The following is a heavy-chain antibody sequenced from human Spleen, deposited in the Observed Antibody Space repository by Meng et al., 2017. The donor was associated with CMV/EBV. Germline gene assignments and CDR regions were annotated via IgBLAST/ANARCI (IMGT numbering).Heavy chain of an antibody. Sequence: ASVKVSCKASGYTFTSYYMHWVRQAPGQGLEWMGIINLSAGSTTYAQKFQGRVTITTDESTSTAYMELSSLRSEDTAVYYCAMSIATRPNYYYYGMDVWGQGTTVTVSS. CDR1: GYTFTSYY. V-gene: IGHV1-46*01. D-gene: IGHD6-6*01. CDR3: AMSIATRPNYYYYGMDV. J-gene: IGHJ6*02. CDR2: INLSAGST.